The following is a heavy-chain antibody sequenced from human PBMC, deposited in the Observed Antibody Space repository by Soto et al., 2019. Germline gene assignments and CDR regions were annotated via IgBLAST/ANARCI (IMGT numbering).Heavy chain of an antibody. Sequence: ASVKVSCKASGYTFTRYAMHWVRQAPGQRLEWMGWINAGNGNTKYSQKLQGRVTITRDTSASTAYMELSSLRSEDTAVYYCARENSSSWYLKYNWFDPWGQGTLVTVSS. CDR1: GYTFTRYA. V-gene: IGHV1-3*01. D-gene: IGHD6-13*01. CDR2: INAGNGNT. CDR3: ARENSSSWYLKYNWFDP. J-gene: IGHJ5*02.